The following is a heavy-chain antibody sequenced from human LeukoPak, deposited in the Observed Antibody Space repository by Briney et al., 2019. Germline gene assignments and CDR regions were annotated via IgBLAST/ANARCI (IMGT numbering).Heavy chain of an antibody. V-gene: IGHV3-7*01. CDR2: INQGGGDT. Sequence: AGGSLRLSCAASGFTFRTCWMSWVRQAPGKGLEWVASINQGGGDTYYVESVKGRFTISRDNAMNSFFLQMNNLRVEDTAVYYCVTDTPGVLDFDYWGQGTLVTVSS. CDR3: VTDTPGVLDFDY. CDR1: GFTFRTCW. J-gene: IGHJ4*02.